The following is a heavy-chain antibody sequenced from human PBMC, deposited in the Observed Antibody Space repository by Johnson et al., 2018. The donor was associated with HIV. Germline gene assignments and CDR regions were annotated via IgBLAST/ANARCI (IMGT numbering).Heavy chain of an antibody. Sequence: VQLVESGGGLVQPGGSLRLSCVGSGFTFSTNWMHWVRQAPGKGLVWVSRINSDGSSTSYADSVKGRFTISRDNAKNTLFLEMNSLRPEDTAVYYCVKERQLVRSFDIWGQGTMVTVSS. CDR1: GFTFSTNW. V-gene: IGHV3-74*03. CDR3: VKERQLVRSFDI. CDR2: INSDGSST. J-gene: IGHJ3*02. D-gene: IGHD6-6*01.